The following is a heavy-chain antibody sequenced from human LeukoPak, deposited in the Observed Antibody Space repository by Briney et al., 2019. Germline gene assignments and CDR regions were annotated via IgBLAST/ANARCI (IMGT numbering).Heavy chain of an antibody. CDR1: GGSFSGYY. CDR2: INHSGST. CDR3: AREGVLRFLEWLFPPFDY. V-gene: IGHV4-34*01. Sequence: KPSETLSLTCAVYGGSFSGYYWSWIRQPPGKGLEWIGEINHSGSTNYNPSLKSRVTISVDTSKNQFSLKLSSVTAADTAVYYCAREGVLRFLEWLFPPFDYWGQGTLVTVSS. D-gene: IGHD3-3*01. J-gene: IGHJ4*02.